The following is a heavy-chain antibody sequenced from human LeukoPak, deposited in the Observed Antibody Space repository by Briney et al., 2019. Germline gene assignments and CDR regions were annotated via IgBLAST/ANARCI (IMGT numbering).Heavy chain of an antibody. J-gene: IGHJ3*02. CDR2: IKQDGSEK. D-gene: IGHD6-6*01. CDR1: GFTFSSYW. CDR3: ARDRFVARPPKPTAFDI. Sequence: PGGSLRLSCAASGFTFSSYWMSWVRQAPGKGLEWVANIKQDGSEKYYVDSVKGRFTISRDNAKNSLYLQMNSLRAEDTAVYYCARDRFVARPPKPTAFDIWGQGTVVTVSS. V-gene: IGHV3-7*01.